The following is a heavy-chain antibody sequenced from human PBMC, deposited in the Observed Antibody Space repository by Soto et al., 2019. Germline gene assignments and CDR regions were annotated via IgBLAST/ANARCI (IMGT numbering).Heavy chain of an antibody. CDR2: ISGSGGST. CDR3: AKDIVRFYDSSGSTRH. Sequence: PGGSLRLSCAASGFSFSSYAMSWVRQAPGKGLEWVSAISGSGGSTYYADSVKGRFTISRDNSKNTLNLQLNSLRAEDTALYYCAKDIVRFYDSSGSTRHWGQGT. V-gene: IGHV3-23*01. CDR1: GFSFSSYA. J-gene: IGHJ4*02. D-gene: IGHD3-22*01.